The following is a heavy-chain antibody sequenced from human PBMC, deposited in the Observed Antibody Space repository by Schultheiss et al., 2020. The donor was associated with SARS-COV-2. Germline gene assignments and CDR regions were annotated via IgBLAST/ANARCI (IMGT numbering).Heavy chain of an antibody. CDR3: ARGPRGYSYGYDYYYYAMDV. Sequence: SETLSLTCTVSGGSISSYYWSWIRQPPGKGLEWIGYIYYSGSTNYNPSLKSRVTISVDTSKNQFSLRLSSVTAADTAVYYCARGPRGYSYGYDYYYYAMDVWGQGTTVTVSS. CDR2: IYYSGST. J-gene: IGHJ6*02. CDR1: GGSISSYY. D-gene: IGHD5-18*01. V-gene: IGHV4-59*12.